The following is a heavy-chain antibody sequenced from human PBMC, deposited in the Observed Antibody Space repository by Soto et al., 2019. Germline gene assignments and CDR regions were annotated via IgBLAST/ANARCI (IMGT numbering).Heavy chain of an antibody. V-gene: IGHV4-59*01. Sequence: SETLSLTCTVSGGSFSSYSWTWIRQPPGKGLEWIGFFFYTGITNYNPSLRSRVTISADTSKNQFSLQLTSVTAADTAVYYCARGREGYYYDSHGSFDPWGQGAQVTVSS. CDR1: GGSFSSYS. J-gene: IGHJ5*02. D-gene: IGHD3-22*01. CDR2: FFYTGIT. CDR3: ARGREGYYYDSHGSFDP.